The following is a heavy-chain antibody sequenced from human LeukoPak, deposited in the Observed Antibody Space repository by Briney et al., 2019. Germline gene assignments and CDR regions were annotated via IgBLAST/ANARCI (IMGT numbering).Heavy chain of an antibody. CDR3: AKDGVAADYVRRNSYYVDC. V-gene: IGHV3-7*05. D-gene: IGHD6-13*01. CDR1: GFTFSSYW. CDR2: IKQDGGEK. J-gene: IGHJ4*02. Sequence: GGSLRLSCAASGFTFSSYWMSWVRQAPGKGLEWVANIKQDGGEKYYVDSVKGRFTISRDTSKNTVYLQMNSLRAEDTALYYCAKDGVAADYVRRNSYYVDCWGQGTLVTVSS.